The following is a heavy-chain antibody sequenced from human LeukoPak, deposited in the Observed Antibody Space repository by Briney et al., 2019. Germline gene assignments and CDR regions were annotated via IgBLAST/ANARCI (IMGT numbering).Heavy chain of an antibody. V-gene: IGHV5-51*01. CDR1: GYSFTSYW. CDR2: THPGDSDT. CDR3: ARLKDGDYVADY. J-gene: IGHJ4*02. Sequence: GESLKISCKGSGYSFTSYWIGWVRQTPGKGLEWMGITHPGDSDTRYSPSFQGQVTISADKSISTAYLQWSSLRASDTAMYYCARLKDGDYVADYWGQGTLVTVSS. D-gene: IGHD4-17*01.